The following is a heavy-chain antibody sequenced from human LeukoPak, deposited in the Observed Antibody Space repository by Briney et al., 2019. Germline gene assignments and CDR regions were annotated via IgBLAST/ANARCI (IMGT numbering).Heavy chain of an antibody. CDR2: ISSSSSYI. V-gene: IGHV3-21*01. CDR3: ARVGGITLALAPSPFPDYNYYYMDV. J-gene: IGHJ6*03. Sequence: PGGSLRLSCAASGFTFSSYSMNWVRQAPGKGLEWVSSISSSSSYIYYTDSVKGRFTISRDNAKKSLYLQMNSLRAEDTAVYYCARVGGITLALAPSPFPDYNYYYMDVWGKGTTVTVSS. D-gene: IGHD3-10*01. CDR1: GFTFSSYS.